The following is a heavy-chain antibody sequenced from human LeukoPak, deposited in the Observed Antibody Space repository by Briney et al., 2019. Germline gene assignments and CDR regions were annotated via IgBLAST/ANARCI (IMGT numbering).Heavy chain of an antibody. J-gene: IGHJ4*02. CDR3: TRHHDPYYSDY. V-gene: IGHV3-73*01. Sequence: PGGSLRLSCAASGFXFSGSAMHWVRQASGKGLEWVGRIRSKANSYATAYAASVKGRFTISRDDSKNTAYLQMNSLKTEDTAVYYCTRHHDPYYSDYWGQGTLVTVSS. CDR1: GFXFSGSA. CDR2: IRSKANSYAT.